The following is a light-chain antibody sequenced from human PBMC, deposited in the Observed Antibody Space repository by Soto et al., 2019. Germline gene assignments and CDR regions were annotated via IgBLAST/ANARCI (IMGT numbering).Light chain of an antibody. CDR1: SSDVGSYNR. J-gene: IGLJ1*01. Sequence: QSALTQPPSVSGSPGQSVAISCTGTSSDVGSYNRVSWYQQPPGTAPKPMIYDVSNRPSGVPDRFSGSKSGNTASLTISGLQAEDEADYYCSSYTTSSTYVFGTGTKVTVL. CDR2: DVS. V-gene: IGLV2-18*02. CDR3: SSYTTSSTYV.